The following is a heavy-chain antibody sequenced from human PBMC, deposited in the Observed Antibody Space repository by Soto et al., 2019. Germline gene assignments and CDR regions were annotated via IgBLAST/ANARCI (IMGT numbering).Heavy chain of an antibody. CDR2: IDWDDDK. Sequence: SGPTLVNPTQTLTLTCTFSGFSLSTSGMCVSWIRQPPGKALEWLALIDWDDDKYYSTSLKTRLTISKDTSKNQVVLTMTNMDPVDTATYYCARSGYDYVWGSYRYTLFDYWGQGTLVTVSS. J-gene: IGHJ4*02. CDR3: ARSGYDYVWGSYRYTLFDY. CDR1: GFSLSTSGMC. V-gene: IGHV2-70*01. D-gene: IGHD3-16*02.